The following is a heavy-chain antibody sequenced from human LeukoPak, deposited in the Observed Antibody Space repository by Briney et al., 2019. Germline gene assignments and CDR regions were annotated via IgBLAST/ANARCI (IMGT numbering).Heavy chain of an antibody. D-gene: IGHD5-18*01. V-gene: IGHV3-30-3*01. Sequence: GGSLRLSCAASGFTFSSYAMHWARQAPGKGLEWVAVISYDGSNKYYADSVKGRFTISRDNSKNTLYLQMNSLRAEDTAVYYCARDSKGDTAMDWGQGTLVTVSS. CDR3: ARDSKGDTAMD. J-gene: IGHJ4*02. CDR1: GFTFSSYA. CDR2: ISYDGSNK.